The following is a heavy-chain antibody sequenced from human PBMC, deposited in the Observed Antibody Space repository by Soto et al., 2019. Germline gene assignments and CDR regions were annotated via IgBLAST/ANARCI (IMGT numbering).Heavy chain of an antibody. D-gene: IGHD4-4*01. CDR3: GRGGSNSPNGMDV. J-gene: IGHJ6*02. CDR2: INPDGSST. Sequence: EVHLAESGGGLVQPGGSLRLSCAASGFTFSPYWMHWVRQAPVKGLVWVSRINPDGSSTNYADSVKGRFTISRDNSKNTLYLQMNSLRAEDTAVYYCGRGGSNSPNGMDVWGQGTTVTVS. CDR1: GFTFSPYW. V-gene: IGHV3-74*01.